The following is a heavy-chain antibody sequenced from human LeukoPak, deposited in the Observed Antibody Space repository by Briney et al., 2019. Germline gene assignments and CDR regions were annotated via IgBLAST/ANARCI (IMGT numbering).Heavy chain of an antibody. CDR3: SHGEDSSGHGDY. CDR2: IIPILGIA. J-gene: IGHJ4*02. Sequence: SVKVSCKASGGTFSSYAISWVRQAPGQGLEWMGRIIPILGIANYAQKFQGRVTITADKSTSTAYMELSSLRSEDTAVYYCSHGEDSSGHGDYWGQGTLVTVSS. D-gene: IGHD3-22*01. CDR1: GGTFSSYA. V-gene: IGHV1-69*04.